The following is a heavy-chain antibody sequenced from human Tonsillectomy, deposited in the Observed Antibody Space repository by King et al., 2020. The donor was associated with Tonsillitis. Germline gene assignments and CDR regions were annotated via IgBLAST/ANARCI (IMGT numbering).Heavy chain of an antibody. D-gene: IGHD2-2*01. CDR1: GYTFTSYA. Sequence: QLVQSGAEVKKPGASVKVSCKASGYTFTSYAMHWVRQAPGQRLEWMGWINAGNGNTKYSQKFQGRVTITRDTSASTAYMELSSLRSEDTAVYYCARDLYCSSTSCYANWFDTWGQGTLVTVSS. CDR2: INAGNGNT. CDR3: ARDLYCSSTSCYANWFDT. V-gene: IGHV1-3*01. J-gene: IGHJ5*02.